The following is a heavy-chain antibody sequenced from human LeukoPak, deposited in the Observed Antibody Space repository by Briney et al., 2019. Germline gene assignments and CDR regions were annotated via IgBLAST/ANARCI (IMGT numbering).Heavy chain of an antibody. CDR3: ARDREGFDY. CDR2: IYPRDGST. V-gene: IGHV1-46*01. J-gene: IGHJ4*02. CDR1: GYTFTSYN. Sequence: GASVKVSCKASGYTFTSYNINWVRQAPGQGLEWMGMIYPRDGSTSYAQKFQGRVTVTRDTSTSTVHMELSGLRSEDTAVYYCARDREGFDYWGQGTLVTVSS.